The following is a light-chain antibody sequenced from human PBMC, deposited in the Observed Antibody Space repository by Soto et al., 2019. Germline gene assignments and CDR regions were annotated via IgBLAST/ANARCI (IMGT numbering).Light chain of an antibody. Sequence: QSALTQPPSASGSPGQSVTISCAGTSSDVGAYDYVSWYQQHPGRAPKLMIYEVTKRPSGVPDRFSGSKSGNTASLTVSRLQAEDEADYYCSSYAGSNVFYVFGTGTKLTVL. V-gene: IGLV2-8*01. CDR3: SSYAGSNVFYV. CDR1: SSDVGAYDY. J-gene: IGLJ1*01. CDR2: EVT.